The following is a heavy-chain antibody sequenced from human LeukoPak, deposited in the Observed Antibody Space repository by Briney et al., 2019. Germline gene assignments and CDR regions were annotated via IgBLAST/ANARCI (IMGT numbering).Heavy chain of an antibody. Sequence: PGGSLRLSCAPSGFTVSSNYMSWVRQAPGKGLEWVSVIYSGGSTYYADSVKGRFTISRDNSKNTLYLQMNSLRAEDTAVYYCARDRLGGVIVDWGQGTLVTVSS. D-gene: IGHD3-16*02. CDR1: GFTVSSNY. CDR2: IYSGGST. J-gene: IGHJ4*02. CDR3: ARDRLGGVIVD. V-gene: IGHV3-53*01.